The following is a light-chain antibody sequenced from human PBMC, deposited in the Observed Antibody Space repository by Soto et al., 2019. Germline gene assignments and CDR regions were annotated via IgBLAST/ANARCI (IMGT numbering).Light chain of an antibody. J-gene: IGLJ1*01. V-gene: IGLV2-14*01. CDR3: SSCTSSTTPLV. CDR1: SSDIGGYNY. CDR2: EVT. Sequence: QSARTQPASVSGSPGQSITISCTGTSSDIGGYNYVSWYQHHPGKAPQLMIYEVTNRPSGVSNRFSGSKSGNTASLTISGLQPEDEADYYCSSCTSSTTPLVFGTGTKVTVL.